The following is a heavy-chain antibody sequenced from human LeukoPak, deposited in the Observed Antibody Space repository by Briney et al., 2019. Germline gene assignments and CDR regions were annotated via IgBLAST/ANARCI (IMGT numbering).Heavy chain of an antibody. Sequence: GGSLRLSCAASGFTFSSYSMNWVRQAPGKGLEWVSSISSSSSYIYYADSVKGRFTISRDNAKNSLYLQMNSLRAEDTAVYYCAAQPYDYDAFDIWGQGTMVTVSS. D-gene: IGHD5-12*01. CDR3: AAQPYDYDAFDI. J-gene: IGHJ3*02. V-gene: IGHV3-21*01. CDR1: GFTFSSYS. CDR2: ISSSSSYI.